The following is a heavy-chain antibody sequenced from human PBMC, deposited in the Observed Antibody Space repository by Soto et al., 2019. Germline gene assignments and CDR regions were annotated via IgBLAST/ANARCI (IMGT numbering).Heavy chain of an antibody. V-gene: IGHV3-15*01. D-gene: IGHD4-17*01. J-gene: IGHJ3*02. CDR2: IKSKTDGGTT. Sequence: LRLSCAASGFTFSNAWMSWVRQAPGKGLEWVGRIKSKTDGGTTDYAAPVKGRFTISRDDSKNALYLQMNSLKTEDTAVYYCTTAYGDYEGDAFDIWGQGTMFT. CDR3: TTAYGDYEGDAFDI. CDR1: GFTFSNAW.